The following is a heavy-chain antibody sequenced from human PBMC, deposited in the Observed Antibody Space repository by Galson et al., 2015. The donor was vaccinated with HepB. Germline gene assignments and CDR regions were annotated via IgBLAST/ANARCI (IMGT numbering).Heavy chain of an antibody. CDR1: GYTFASYG. D-gene: IGHD6-19*01. Sequence: SVKVSCKASGYTFASYGIIWVRQAPGQGLEWMGWISAYKGNTDYAQKFQGRVTLTTDTSTSTAYMELRSLRSDDTAVYYCARAPLGEKWLVYYYYGVDVWGQGTTVTVSS. CDR3: ARAPLGEKWLVYYYYGVDV. V-gene: IGHV1-18*04. CDR2: ISAYKGNT. J-gene: IGHJ6*02.